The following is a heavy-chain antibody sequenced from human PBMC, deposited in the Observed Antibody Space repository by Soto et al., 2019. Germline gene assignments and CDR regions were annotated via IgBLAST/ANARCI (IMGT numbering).Heavy chain of an antibody. CDR2: ISWNSGSI. V-gene: IGHV3-9*01. J-gene: IGHJ4*02. CDR3: AKSGDGGLVGLPHY. D-gene: IGHD6-19*01. Sequence: EVQLVESGGGLVQPGRSLRLSCAASGFTFDNYAMHWVRQAPGKGLEWVSGISWNSGSIGYADSVKGRFTISRDNAKNSLYLQMNSLRTDDTAFYYCAKSGDGGLVGLPHYWGQGTQVTVSS. CDR1: GFTFDNYA.